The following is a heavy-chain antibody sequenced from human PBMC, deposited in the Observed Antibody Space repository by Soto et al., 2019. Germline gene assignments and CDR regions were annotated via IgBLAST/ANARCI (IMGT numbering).Heavy chain of an antibody. CDR1: GGTFSSYA. CDR2: IIPIFGTA. Sequence: QVQLVQSGAEVKKPGSSVKVSCKASGGTFSSYAISWVRQAPEQGLEWMGGIIPIFGTANYAQKFQGRVTITADNSTSTAYMELSSLRSEDTAVYYCAAHDYISLVHQYYYYYGMDVWGQGTTVTVSS. V-gene: IGHV1-69*06. J-gene: IGHJ6*02. CDR3: AAHDYISLVHQYYYYYGMDV. D-gene: IGHD4-4*01.